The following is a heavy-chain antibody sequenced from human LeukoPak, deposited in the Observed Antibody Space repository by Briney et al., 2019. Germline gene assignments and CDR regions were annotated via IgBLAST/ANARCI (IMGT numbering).Heavy chain of an antibody. V-gene: IGHV4-59*01. CDR2: IYYSGST. Sequence: PSETLSLTCTVSGGSINTYYWSSIRQSPGKALEWIGYIYYSGSTSYNPSLKSRVTISVDTSKNQFSLKLSSVTAADTAVYYCARERGGDYSDAFDIWGQGTMVTVSS. CDR3: ARERGGDYSDAFDI. J-gene: IGHJ3*02. CDR1: GGSINTYY. D-gene: IGHD4-11*01.